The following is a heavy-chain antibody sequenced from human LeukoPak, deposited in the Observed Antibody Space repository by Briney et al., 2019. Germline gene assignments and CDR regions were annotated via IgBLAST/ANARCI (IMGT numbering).Heavy chain of an antibody. CDR3: ARDHNYGGNSGHYFDY. D-gene: IGHD4-23*01. V-gene: IGHV1-18*01. J-gene: IGHJ4*02. CDR1: GYTFSSYG. CDR2: ISTYNGNK. Sequence: ASVKVSCKASGYTFSSYGITWVRQAPGQGLEWMGWISTYNGNKNYGQKLQGRVTMTTDTSTSTAYMELRSLRSDDTAVYYCARDHNYGGNSGHYFDYWGQGTLVTVSS.